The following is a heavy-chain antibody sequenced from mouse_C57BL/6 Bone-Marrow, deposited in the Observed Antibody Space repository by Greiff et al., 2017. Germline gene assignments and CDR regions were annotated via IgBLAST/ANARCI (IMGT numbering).Heavy chain of an antibody. V-gene: IGHV5-12*01. J-gene: IGHJ3*01. Sequence: EVKLMESGGGLVQPGGSLKLSCAASGFTFSDYYMYWVRQTPEKRLEWVAYISNGGCSTYYPGTVKGRVTISRDNAKNTLYLQMSRLKSEDTAMYYCARRYGYYRAYWGEGTMVTVSA. CDR2: ISNGGCST. D-gene: IGHD2-3*01. CDR3: ARRYGYYRAY. CDR1: GFTFSDYY.